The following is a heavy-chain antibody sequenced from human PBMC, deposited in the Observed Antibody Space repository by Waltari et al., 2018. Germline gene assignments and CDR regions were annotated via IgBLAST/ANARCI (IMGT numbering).Heavy chain of an antibody. CDR3: ASAYPSWFDP. D-gene: IGHD2-2*01. CDR2: IYYSGRT. V-gene: IGHV4-59*01. Sequence: QVQLQESGTGLVKPSEPLSLTGTVSGGSISSYYWSWIRQPPGKGLEWIGYIYYSGRTNYKPSLKSRVTLSGDTSKNQFSLKLSSVTAADTAVYYCASAYPSWFDPWGQGTLVTVSS. J-gene: IGHJ5*02. CDR1: GGSISSYY.